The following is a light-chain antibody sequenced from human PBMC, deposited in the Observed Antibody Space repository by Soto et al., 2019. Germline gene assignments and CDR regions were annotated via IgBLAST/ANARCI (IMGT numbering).Light chain of an antibody. CDR2: EVT. CDR3: SSYAGTNNPV. V-gene: IGLV2-8*01. CDR1: SSDVGNYNY. J-gene: IGLJ2*01. Sequence: QSALTQPPSASGSPGQSVTISCTGTSSDVGNYNYVSWYQQHPGKAPKLMIYEVTKRPSGVPDRFSGSKSGTTASLTASGLQAEDEADYYCSSYAGTNNPVFGGGTKLTVL.